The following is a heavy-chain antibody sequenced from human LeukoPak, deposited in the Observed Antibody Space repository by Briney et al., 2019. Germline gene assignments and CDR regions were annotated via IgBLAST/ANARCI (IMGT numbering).Heavy chain of an antibody. CDR3: ARGDITMVRGAIYFDY. CDR2: IYYSGST. J-gene: IGHJ4*02. CDR1: GGSISSSSYY. D-gene: IGHD3-10*01. V-gene: IGHV4-39*07. Sequence: SETLSLTCTVSGGSISSSSYYWGWIRQPPGKGLEWIGSIYYSGSTNYNPSLKSRVTISVDTSKNQFSLKLSSVTAADTAVYYCARGDITMVRGAIYFDYWGQGTLVTVSS.